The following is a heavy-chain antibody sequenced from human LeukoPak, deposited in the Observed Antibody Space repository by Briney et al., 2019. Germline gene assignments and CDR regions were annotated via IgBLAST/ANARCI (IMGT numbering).Heavy chain of an antibody. CDR1: GFTFSSYS. CDR2: ISSSSSYI. V-gene: IGHV3-21*01. Sequence: PGGSLRLSCAASGFTFSSYSMNWVRQAPGKGLEWVSSISSSSSYIYYADSVKGRFTISRDNSKNTLYLQMNSLRAEDTAVYYCARSAPIVVPAANSWFDPWGQGTLVTVSS. CDR3: ARSAPIVVPAANSWFDP. D-gene: IGHD2-2*01. J-gene: IGHJ5*02.